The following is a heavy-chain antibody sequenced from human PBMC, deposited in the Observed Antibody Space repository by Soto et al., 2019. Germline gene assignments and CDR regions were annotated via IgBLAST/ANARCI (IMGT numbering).Heavy chain of an antibody. CDR1: GGTFSSYA. CDR2: IIPIFGTA. CDR3: ASGGVGGGYYYYYYGMDV. D-gene: IGHD3-16*01. V-gene: IGHV1-69*01. Sequence: QVQLVQSGAEVKKPGSSVKVSCKASGGTFSSYAISWVRQAPGQGLEWMGGIIPIFGTANYAQKFQGRVTITADEPTHNADMEMSSLRYEDTAVYYCASGGVGGGYYYYYYGMDVWGQGTTVTVSS. J-gene: IGHJ6*02.